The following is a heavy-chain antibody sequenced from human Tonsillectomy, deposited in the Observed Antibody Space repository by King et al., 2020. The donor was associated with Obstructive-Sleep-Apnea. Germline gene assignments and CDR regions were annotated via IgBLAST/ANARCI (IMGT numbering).Heavy chain of an antibody. D-gene: IGHD2-15*01. CDR1: GGTFSSYA. V-gene: IGHV1-69*01. CDR3: ARGPDIVVVVAASTTSYYYGMDV. Sequence: QLVQSGAEVKKPGSSVKVSCKASGGTFSSYAISWVRQAPGQELEWMGGIIPIFGTANYAQKFQGRVTITADESTSSAHMELSSLRSEDTAVYYCARGPDIVVVVAASTTSYYYGMDVWGQGTTVTVSS. CDR2: IIPIFGTA. J-gene: IGHJ6*02.